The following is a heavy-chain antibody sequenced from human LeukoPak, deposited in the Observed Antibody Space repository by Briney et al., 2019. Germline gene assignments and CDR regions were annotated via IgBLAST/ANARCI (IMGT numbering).Heavy chain of an antibody. CDR3: ARDLASTSNWEFDY. V-gene: IGHV1-2*06. J-gene: IGHJ4*02. D-gene: IGHD7-27*01. CDR1: GYTLTDSF. Sequence: ASVKVSCKASGYTLTDSFIHWVRQAPGQGPEWMGRMNAKSGVTMYAQTLQDRVTMTRDTSISTAYMELSRLTSDDTALYYCARDLASTSNWEFDYWGQGTLVTVSS. CDR2: MNAKSGVT.